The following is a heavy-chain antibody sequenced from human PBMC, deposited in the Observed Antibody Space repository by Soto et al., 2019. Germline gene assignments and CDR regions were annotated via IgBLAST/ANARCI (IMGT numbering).Heavy chain of an antibody. CDR2: IYYSGST. CDR3: ARGGPTYYYDSSGEYFDY. D-gene: IGHD3-22*01. V-gene: IGHV4-31*03. Sequence: QVQLQESGPGLVKPSQTLSLTCTVSGGSISSGGYYWSWIRQHPGKGLKWIGYIYYSGSTYYNPSLKSRVTISVDTSKNQFSLKRSSVTAADTAVYYCARGGPTYYYDSSGEYFDYWGQGTLVTVSS. J-gene: IGHJ4*02. CDR1: GGSISSGGYY.